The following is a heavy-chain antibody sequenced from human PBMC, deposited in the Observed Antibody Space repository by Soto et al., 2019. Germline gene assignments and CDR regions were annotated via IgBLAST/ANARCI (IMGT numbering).Heavy chain of an antibody. D-gene: IGHD3-3*01. Sequence: ASVKVSCKASGYTFTSYGISWVRQAPGQGLEWMGWISAYNGNTNYAQKLQGRVTMTTDTSTSTAYMELRSLRSDDTAVYYCARDRLGANYDFWSGYYTRYYYGMDVWGQGTTVTVSS. V-gene: IGHV1-18*01. CDR2: ISAYNGNT. J-gene: IGHJ6*02. CDR3: ARDRLGANYDFWSGYYTRYYYGMDV. CDR1: GYTFTSYG.